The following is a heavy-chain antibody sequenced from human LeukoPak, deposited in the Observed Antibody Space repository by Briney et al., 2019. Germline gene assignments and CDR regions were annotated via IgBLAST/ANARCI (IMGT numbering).Heavy chain of an antibody. V-gene: IGHV1-18*01. Sequence: ASVKVSCKASGYTFTSYDINWVRQATGQGLEWMGWISAYNGNTNYAQKLQGRVTMTTDTSTSTAYMELRSLRSDDTAVYYCARDMVAAPNWFDPWGQGTLVTVSS. J-gene: IGHJ5*02. CDR2: ISAYNGNT. CDR3: ARDMVAAPNWFDP. D-gene: IGHD2-15*01. CDR1: GYTFTSYD.